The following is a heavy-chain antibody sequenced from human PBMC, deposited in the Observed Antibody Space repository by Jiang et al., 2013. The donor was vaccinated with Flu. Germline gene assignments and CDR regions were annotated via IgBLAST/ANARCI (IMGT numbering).Heavy chain of an antibody. V-gene: IGHV1-69*01. D-gene: IGHD6-13*01. CDR2: SSLSLVQ. J-gene: IGHJ5*02. CDR3: ARGPLSSSPEYNWFDP. Sequence: SSVKVSCKASGGTFSSYAISWVRQAPGQGLEWMEGSSLSLVQQTTHRSSRGRVTITADESTSTAYMELSSLRSEDTAVYYCARGPLSSSPEYNWFDPWGQGTLVTVSS. CDR1: GGTFSSYA.